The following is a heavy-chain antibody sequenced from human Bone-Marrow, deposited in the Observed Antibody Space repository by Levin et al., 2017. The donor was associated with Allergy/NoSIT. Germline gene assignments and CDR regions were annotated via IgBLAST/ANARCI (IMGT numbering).Heavy chain of an antibody. CDR3: TTRSH. CDR1: GFTFGNAW. J-gene: IGHJ4*02. CDR2: IKGKTDGGTT. V-gene: IGHV3-15*01. Sequence: LTCVASGFTFGNAWMNWVRQAPGKGLQWVGRIKGKTDGGTTDYAAPVKGRFTISREESKKTLYLQMNSLKTADTAIYYCTTRSHWGQGTLVTVFS.